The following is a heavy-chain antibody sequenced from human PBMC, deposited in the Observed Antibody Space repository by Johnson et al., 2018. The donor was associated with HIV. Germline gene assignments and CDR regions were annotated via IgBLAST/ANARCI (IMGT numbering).Heavy chain of an antibody. CDR2: ISGSGGSP. Sequence: VQLVESGGGLVQPGGSLRLSCAASGFTFSSYAMSWVRQAPGKGLEWVSAISGSGGSPYYADSVKGRFTISRDNSKNSLYLQMNSRRAEDTAVYYGARDVRQGEGQWLVHAFDIWGQGTMVTVSS. D-gene: IGHD6-19*01. V-gene: IGHV3-23*04. CDR1: GFTFSSYA. CDR3: ARDVRQGEGQWLVHAFDI. J-gene: IGHJ3*02.